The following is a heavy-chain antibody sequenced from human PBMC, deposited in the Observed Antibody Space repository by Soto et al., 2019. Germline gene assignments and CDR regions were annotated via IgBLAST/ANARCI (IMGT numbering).Heavy chain of an antibody. CDR1: FFTFTRYS. CDR2: ISSTTNYI. CDR3: ARESEDLTSNFDY. Sequence: GGSLRLSCAASFFTFTRYSMSWVRQAPGKGLEWVSSISSTTNYIYYGDSMKGRFTISRDNAKNSLYLEMNSLRAEDTAVYYCARESEDLTSNFDYWGQGTLVTVSS. J-gene: IGHJ4*02. V-gene: IGHV3-21*06.